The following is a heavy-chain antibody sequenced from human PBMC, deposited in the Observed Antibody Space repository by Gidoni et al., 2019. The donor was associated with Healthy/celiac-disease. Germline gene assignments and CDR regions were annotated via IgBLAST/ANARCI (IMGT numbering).Heavy chain of an antibody. D-gene: IGHD6-19*01. CDR1: GFTFSSYS. Sequence: EVQLVESGGGLVQPGGSLSLACSASGFTFSSYSLNWVRQAPGKGLEWVSYISSSSSTIYYADSVKGRFTISRDNAKNSLYLQMNSLRDEDTAVYYCARVSSGWYPSYYYYYMDVWGKGTTVTVSS. J-gene: IGHJ6*03. V-gene: IGHV3-48*02. CDR3: ARVSSGWYPSYYYYYMDV. CDR2: ISSSSSTI.